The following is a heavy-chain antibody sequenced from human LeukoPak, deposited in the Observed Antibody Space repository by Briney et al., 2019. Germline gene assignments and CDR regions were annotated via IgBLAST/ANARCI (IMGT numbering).Heavy chain of an antibody. V-gene: IGHV3-21*01. J-gene: IGHJ4*02. Sequence: GGSLRLSCAASGFTFSSYSMNWVRQAPGKGREGVSSISSSSSYIYYADSVKGRFTISRDNAKNSLYLKMNSLRAEDTAVYYCARSRGSYYGDAIDYWGQGTLVTVSS. CDR1: GFTFSSYS. CDR2: ISSSSSYI. D-gene: IGHD4-17*01. CDR3: ARSRGSYYGDAIDY.